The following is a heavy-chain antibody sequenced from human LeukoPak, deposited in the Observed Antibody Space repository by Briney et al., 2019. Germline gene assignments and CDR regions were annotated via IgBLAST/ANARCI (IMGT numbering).Heavy chain of an antibody. CDR3: AREGRDDMYFDY. CDR2: ISYDGSNK. Sequence: GGSLRLSCAASGFTFSSYAMHWVRQAPGKGLEWVAVISYDGSNKYYADSVKSRFTISRDNSKNTLCLQMNSLRAEDTALYYCAREGRDDMYFDYWGQGTLVTVSS. J-gene: IGHJ4*02. V-gene: IGHV3-30*04. CDR1: GFTFSSYA.